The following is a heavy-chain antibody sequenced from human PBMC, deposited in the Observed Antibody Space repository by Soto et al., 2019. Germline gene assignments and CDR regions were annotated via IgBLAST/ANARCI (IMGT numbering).Heavy chain of an antibody. D-gene: IGHD3-22*01. V-gene: IGHV4-39*01. CDR3: ARLGSDVADYYDSSGYYYGIWAFDY. J-gene: IGHJ4*02. Sequence: SETLSLTCTVSGGSISSSSYYWGWIRQPPGKGLEWIGSIYYSGSTYYNPSLKSRVTISVDTSKDQFSLKLSSVTAADTAVYYCARLGSDVADYYDSSGYYYGIWAFDYWGQGTLVTVSS. CDR2: IYYSGST. CDR1: GGSISSSSYY.